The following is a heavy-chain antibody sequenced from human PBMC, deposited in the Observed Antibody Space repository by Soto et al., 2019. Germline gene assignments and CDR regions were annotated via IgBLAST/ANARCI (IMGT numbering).Heavy chain of an antibody. CDR1: GFTFSSYA. V-gene: IGHV3-30-3*01. CDR3: AREEWSMSYFDY. D-gene: IGHD3-3*01. J-gene: IGHJ4*02. CDR2: ISYDGSNK. Sequence: QVQLVESGGGVVQPGRSLRLSCAASGFTFSSYAMHWVRQAPGKGLEWVAVISYDGSNKYYADSVKGRFTISRDNSKSTLYLQMNSLRAEDTAVYYCAREEWSMSYFDYWGQGTLVTVSS.